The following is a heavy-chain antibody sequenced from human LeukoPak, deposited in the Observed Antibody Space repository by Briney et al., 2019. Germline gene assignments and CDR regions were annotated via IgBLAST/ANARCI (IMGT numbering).Heavy chain of an antibody. CDR1: GYTFIGSY. CDR3: AKEREGGESSGYYYYYGMDV. J-gene: IGHJ6*02. Sequence: GASVKVSCKASGYTFIGSYMHWVRQAPGQGLEWMGRIKAKSGGTNYAQKFQDRVTMTRDTSISTVYMELRRLRSDDTAVYYCAKEREGGESSGYYYYYGMDVWGQGTTVTVSS. D-gene: IGHD3-22*01. CDR2: IKAKSGGT. V-gene: IGHV1-2*06.